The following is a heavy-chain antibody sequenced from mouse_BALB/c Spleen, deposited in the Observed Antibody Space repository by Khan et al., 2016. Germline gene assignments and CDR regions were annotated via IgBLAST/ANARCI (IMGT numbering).Heavy chain of an antibody. Sequence: EVQLQESGPGLVKPSQSLSLTCTVTGYSITSDYAWNWIRQFPGNKLEWMGYINYSGDTHYNPSLKSRISITRDTSTNHFFLHLTSVTAEDTATYYCAREDYSWFAYWGQGTLVTVSA. J-gene: IGHJ3*01. D-gene: IGHD1-1*02. CDR3: AREDYSWFAY. V-gene: IGHV3-2*02. CDR2: INYSGDT. CDR1: GYSITSDYA.